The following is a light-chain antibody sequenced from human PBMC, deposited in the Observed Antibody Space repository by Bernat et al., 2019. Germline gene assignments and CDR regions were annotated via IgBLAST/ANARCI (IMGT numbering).Light chain of an antibody. CDR1: GSDVGGYNY. CDR3: SSYTSNSTWV. J-gene: IGLJ3*02. Sequence: QSALAQPASVSGSPAQSITISCTGTGSDVGGYNYVSWYQQYPGKAPKLMIYDVSNRPSGVSNRFSGSKSGNTASLTISGLQAEDEADYYCSSYTSNSTWVFGGGTKLTVL. CDR2: DVS. V-gene: IGLV2-14*01.